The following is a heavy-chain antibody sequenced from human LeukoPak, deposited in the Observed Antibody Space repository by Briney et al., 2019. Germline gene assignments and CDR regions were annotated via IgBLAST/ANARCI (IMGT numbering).Heavy chain of an antibody. CDR1: GGSISSGGYS. V-gene: IGHV4-30-2*01. CDR2: IYHSGST. Sequence: SETLSLTCAVSGGSISSGGYSWSWIRQPPGKGLEWIGYIYHSGSTYYNPSLKSRVTISVDRSKNQFSLKLSSVTAADTAVYYCARAENGNYVSSNYGMGVWGQGTTVTVSS. J-gene: IGHJ6*02. D-gene: IGHD4-17*01. CDR3: ARAENGNYVSSNYGMGV.